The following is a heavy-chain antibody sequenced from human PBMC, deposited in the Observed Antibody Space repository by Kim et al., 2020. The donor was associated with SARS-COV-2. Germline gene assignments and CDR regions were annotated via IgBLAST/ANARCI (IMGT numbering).Heavy chain of an antibody. J-gene: IGHJ3*02. V-gene: IGHV4-34*01. CDR3: ARGSVARDDAFDM. D-gene: IGHD6-19*01. Sequence: NSNPSLKRRITLSLESKNQFSLKLNSVTAADTAVYYCARGSVARDDAFDMWGPGTMVTVSS.